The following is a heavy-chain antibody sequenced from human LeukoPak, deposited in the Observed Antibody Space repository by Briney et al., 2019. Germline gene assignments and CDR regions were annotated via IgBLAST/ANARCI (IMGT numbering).Heavy chain of an antibody. CDR1: GYTFTSYG. CDR3: ARGRRGYCSGGSCSRPYYFDY. J-gene: IGHJ4*02. CDR2: ISAYNGNT. V-gene: IGHV1-18*01. D-gene: IGHD2-15*01. Sequence: ASVKVSCKASGYTFTSYGISWVRQAPGQGLEWMGWISAYNGNTNYAQKFQGRVTITRNTSISTAYMELSSLRSEDTAVYYCARGRRGYCSGGSCSRPYYFDYWGQGTLVTVSS.